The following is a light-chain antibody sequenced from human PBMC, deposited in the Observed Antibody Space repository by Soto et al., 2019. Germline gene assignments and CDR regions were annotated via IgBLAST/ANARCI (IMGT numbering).Light chain of an antibody. J-gene: IGKJ1*01. CDR2: QVS. CDR3: MQGTHWPLT. CDR1: QALVYRDGDTY. V-gene: IGKV2-30*01. Sequence: DVVMTQSPLSLPVTLGQPASISCRSTQALVYRDGDTYLNWFQQRPVQSPRRLIYQVSKRDSGVPDRFSRSASGTDFTLKISRVESEDVGFYYCMQGTHWPLTVGQGTKVEIK.